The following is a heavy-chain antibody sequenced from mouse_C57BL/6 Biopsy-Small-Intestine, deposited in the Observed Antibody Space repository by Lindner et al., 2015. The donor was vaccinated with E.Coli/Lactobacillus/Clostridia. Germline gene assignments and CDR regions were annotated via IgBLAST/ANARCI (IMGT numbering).Heavy chain of an antibody. Sequence: VQLQESGAELVRPGTSVKMSCKAAGYTFANYWIGWVKQRPGHGLEWIGDIYPGGDFTNYNEKFKGKATLTADTSSSTAYMRVSSLTSEDSAIYYCARWYYSNYEWFPYWGQGTLVTVFA. CDR3: ARWYYSNYEWFPY. CDR1: GYTFANYW. J-gene: IGHJ3*01. CDR2: IYPGGDFT. V-gene: IGHV1-63*02. D-gene: IGHD2-5*01.